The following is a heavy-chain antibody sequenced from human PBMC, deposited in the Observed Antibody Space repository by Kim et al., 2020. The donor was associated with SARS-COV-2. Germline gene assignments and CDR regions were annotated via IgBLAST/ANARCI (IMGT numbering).Heavy chain of an antibody. CDR1: GGSISSYY. CDR2: IYYSGST. Sequence: SETLSLTCTVSGGSISSYYWSWIRQPPGKGLEWIGYIYYSGSTNYNPSLKSRVTISVDTSKNQFSLKLSSVTAADTAVYYCARGLGGYDYGGFAAYYYYYMDVWGKGTTVTVSS. D-gene: IGHD4-17*01. V-gene: IGHV4-59*01. CDR3: ARGLGGYDYGGFAAYYYYYMDV. J-gene: IGHJ6*03.